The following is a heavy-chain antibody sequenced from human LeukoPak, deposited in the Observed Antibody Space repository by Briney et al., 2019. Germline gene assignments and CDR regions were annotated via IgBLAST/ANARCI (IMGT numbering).Heavy chain of an antibody. CDR2: ISSSGSTI. Sequence: GGSLRLSCAASGFTFSSYEMNWVRQAPGKGLEWVSYISSSGSTIYYADSVKGRFTISRDNAKNSLYLQMNSLRAEDTALYYCAKSSYDPLDYWGQGTLVTVSS. V-gene: IGHV3-48*03. D-gene: IGHD3-3*01. CDR3: AKSSYDPLDY. J-gene: IGHJ4*02. CDR1: GFTFSSYE.